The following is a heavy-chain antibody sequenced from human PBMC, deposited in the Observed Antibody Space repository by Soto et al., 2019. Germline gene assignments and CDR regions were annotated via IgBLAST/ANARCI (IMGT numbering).Heavy chain of an antibody. CDR1: GYTFTSYG. D-gene: IGHD3-9*01. J-gene: IGHJ3*02. Sequence: QVQLVQSGAEVKKPGASVKVSCKASGYTFTSYGISWVRQAPGQGLEWMGWISAYNGNTNYAQKLQGRVTMTTDTSTSTAYMERRSLRSDDTAVYYCARDRDILTGYYGSAFDIWGQGTMVTVSS. CDR3: ARDRDILTGYYGSAFDI. V-gene: IGHV1-18*01. CDR2: ISAYNGNT.